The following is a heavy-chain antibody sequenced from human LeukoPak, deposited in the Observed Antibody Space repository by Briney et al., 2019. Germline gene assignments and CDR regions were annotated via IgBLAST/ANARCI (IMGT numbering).Heavy chain of an antibody. CDR1: GGTFSSYA. D-gene: IGHD3-10*01. CDR3: ARDGIDWFGELFVDY. V-gene: IGHV1-69*04. Sequence: GASVKVSCKASGGTFSSYAISWVRQAPGQGLEWMRRIIPILGIANYAQKFQGRVTITADKSTSTAYMELSSLRSEDTAVYYCARDGIDWFGELFVDYWGQGTLVTASS. J-gene: IGHJ4*02. CDR2: IIPILGIA.